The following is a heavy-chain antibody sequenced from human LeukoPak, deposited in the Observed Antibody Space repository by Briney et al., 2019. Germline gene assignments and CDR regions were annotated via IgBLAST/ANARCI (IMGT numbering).Heavy chain of an antibody. V-gene: IGHV3-30*02. J-gene: IGHJ6*03. CDR2: IRYDGSNK. D-gene: IGHD4-17*01. CDR3: AKDGGSGDYGMVSYYYYMDV. CDR1: GFTFSSYG. Sequence: GGSLRLSCAASGFTFSSYGMHWVRQAPGKGLEWVAFIRYDGSNKYYADSVKGRFTISRDNSKNTLYLQMNSLRAEDTAVYYCAKDGGSGDYGMVSYYYYMDVWGKGTTVTLSS.